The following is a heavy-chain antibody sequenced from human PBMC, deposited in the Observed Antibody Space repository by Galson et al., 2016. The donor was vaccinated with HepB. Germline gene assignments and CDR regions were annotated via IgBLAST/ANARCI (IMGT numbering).Heavy chain of an antibody. CDR1: GFHFRTYA. CDR2: IDDGGART. J-gene: IGHJ4*02. Sequence: SLRLSCAASGFHFRTYAMTWVRQAPGEGLEWVSAIDDGGARTSYADSVKGRFTISRDNSKSMLFLQMKSLRAEDTAVYYCAKEKGLGWFGGGSDSWGQGTQVTVSS. D-gene: IGHD3-10*01. V-gene: IGHV3-23*01. CDR3: AKEKGLGWFGGGSDS.